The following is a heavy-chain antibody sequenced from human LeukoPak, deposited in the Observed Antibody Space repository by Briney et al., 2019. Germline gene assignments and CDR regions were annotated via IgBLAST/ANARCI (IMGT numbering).Heavy chain of an antibody. J-gene: IGHJ4*02. CDR3: ASYSGSLLDY. D-gene: IGHD1-26*01. Sequence: WKTLSLTCSVSGGSISSYYWSWIRKSPGKGLEWIGYIYHSGSTNYNPSLKSRVTISVDTSKNQFSLKLSSVTAADTAVYYCASYSGSLLDYWGQGILVTVSS. V-gene: IGHV4-59*01. CDR1: GGSISSYY. CDR2: IYHSGST.